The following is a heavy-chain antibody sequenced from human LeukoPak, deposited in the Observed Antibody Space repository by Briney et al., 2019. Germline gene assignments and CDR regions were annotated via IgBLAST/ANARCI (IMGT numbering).Heavy chain of an antibody. V-gene: IGHV4-59*01. CDR2: IYYSGST. CDR1: GGSISSYY. D-gene: IGHD6-13*01. J-gene: IGHJ6*03. Sequence: PSETLSLTCTVSGGSISSYYWSWIRQPPGKGLEWIGYIYYSGSTNYNPSLKSRVTISVDTSKNQFSLKLSSVTAADTAVYYCARDGVEQQQYYYYMDVWGKGTTVTVSS. CDR3: ARDGVEQQQYYYYMDV.